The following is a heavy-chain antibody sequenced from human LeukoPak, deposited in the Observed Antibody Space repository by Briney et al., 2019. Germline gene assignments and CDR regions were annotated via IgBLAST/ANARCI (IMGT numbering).Heavy chain of an antibody. V-gene: IGHV3-48*03. CDR1: GFTFSSYE. Sequence: AGGSLRLSCAASGFTFSSYEMNWVRQAPGKGLEWVSYISSSGSTIYYADSVKGRFTISRDNAKNSLYLQMNSLRAEDTAVYYCARDPHLDYGHYGRRDYFDYWGQGTLVTVSS. CDR3: ARDPHLDYGHYGRRDYFDY. CDR2: ISSSGSTI. J-gene: IGHJ4*02. D-gene: IGHD4-17*01.